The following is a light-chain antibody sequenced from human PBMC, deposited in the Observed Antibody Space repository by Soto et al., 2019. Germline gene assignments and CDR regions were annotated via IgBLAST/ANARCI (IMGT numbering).Light chain of an antibody. CDR2: ATS. CDR3: QRANNFPIT. J-gene: IGKJ5*01. V-gene: IGKV1-12*01. Sequence: DVQMTQSPSSVSASVADRVTITSRASQGISSWLAWYQPKQGKAPKLLIYATSSLHTGVPSRFRGSGSGTDFTITISSLQPEDSETYYCQRANNFPITFAQGTRLEIK. CDR1: QGISSW.